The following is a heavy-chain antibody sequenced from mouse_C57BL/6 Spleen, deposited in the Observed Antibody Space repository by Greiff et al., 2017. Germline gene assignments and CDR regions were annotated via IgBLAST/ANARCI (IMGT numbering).Heavy chain of an antibody. CDR1: GYTFTSYW. J-gene: IGHJ2*01. CDR3: ARRGLITTVVEVNSFDY. D-gene: IGHD1-1*01. Sequence: QVQLQQSGAELAKPGASVKLSCKASGYTFTSYWMHWVKQRPGQGLEWIGYINPSSGYTKYNQKFKGKATLTADKSSSTAYMQLSSLTYEDSAVYYSARRGLITTVVEVNSFDYWGQGTTLTVSS. CDR2: INPSSGYT. V-gene: IGHV1-7*01.